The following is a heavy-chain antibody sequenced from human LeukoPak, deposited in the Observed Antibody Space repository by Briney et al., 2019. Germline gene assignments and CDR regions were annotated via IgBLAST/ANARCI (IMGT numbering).Heavy chain of an antibody. CDR3: ARGVAAADYYYYYYMDV. CDR1: GYTFTSYY. V-gene: IGHV1-46*01. J-gene: IGHJ6*03. D-gene: IGHD6-13*01. CDR2: INPSGGST. Sequence: ASVKVSCKASGYTFTSYYMHWVRQAPGQGLEWMGIINPSGGSTSYAQKFQGRVTMTRDMSTSTVYMELSSLRSEDTAVYYCARGVAAADYYYYYYMDVWGKGTTVTVSS.